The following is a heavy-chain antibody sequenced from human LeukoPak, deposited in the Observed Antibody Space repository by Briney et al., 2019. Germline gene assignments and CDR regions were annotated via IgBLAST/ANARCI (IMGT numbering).Heavy chain of an antibody. J-gene: IGHJ5*02. D-gene: IGHD6-13*01. CDR3: ASGAAVAGTLRLFWFDP. CDR1: GGSISSSSYY. CDR2: IYYSGST. V-gene: IGHV4-39*07. Sequence: PSETLSLTCTVSGGSISSSSYYWGWIRQPPGKGLEWIGSIYYSGSTYYNPSLKSRVTISVDTSKNQFSLKLSSVTAADTAVYYCASGAAVAGTLRLFWFDPWGQGTLVTVSS.